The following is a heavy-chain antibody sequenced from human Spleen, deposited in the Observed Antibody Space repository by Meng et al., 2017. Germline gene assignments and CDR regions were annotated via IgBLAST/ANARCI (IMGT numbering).Heavy chain of an antibody. V-gene: IGHV7-4-1*02. CDR3: ARTKEYYDSSFDL. CDR2: INTNTGNP. CDR1: GYTFHSFA. Sequence: VQLVQSWSELKRPGASVKVSCKASGYTFHSFAMHWVRQAPGQGLEWMGWINTNTGNPTYAQDFTGRFVFSLDTSISTAYLQISGLRAEDTAMYYCARTKEYYDSSFDLWGQGTLVTVSS. J-gene: IGHJ4*02. D-gene: IGHD3-22*01.